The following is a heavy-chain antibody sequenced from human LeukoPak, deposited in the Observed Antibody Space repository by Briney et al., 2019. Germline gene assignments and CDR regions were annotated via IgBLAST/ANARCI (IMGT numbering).Heavy chain of an antibody. V-gene: IGHV4-39*01. CDR1: GGSISSSSYY. CDR3: ARVGPIFGVVDYYFDY. CDR2: IYYSGST. J-gene: IGHJ4*02. Sequence: SETLSLTCTVSGGSISSSSYYWGWIRQPPGKGLEWIGSIYYSGSTYYNPSLKSRVTISVDTSKNQFSLKLSSVTAADTAVYYCARVGPIFGVVDYYFDYWGQGTLVTVSS. D-gene: IGHD3-3*01.